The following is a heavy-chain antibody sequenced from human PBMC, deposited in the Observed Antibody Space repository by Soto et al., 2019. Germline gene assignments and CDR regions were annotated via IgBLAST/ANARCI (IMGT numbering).Heavy chain of an antibody. CDR1: GFTFSSYA. D-gene: IGHD3-22*01. V-gene: IGHV3-30-3*01. CDR3: ARDWXDSSGYPYYYYYYGMDV. CDR2: ISYDGSNK. Sequence: PGGSLRLSCAASGFTFSSYAMHWVRQAPGKGLERVAVISYDGSNKYYADSVKGRFTISRDNSKNTLYLQMNSLRAEDTAVYYCARDWXDSSGYPYYYYYYGMDVWGQGTTVTVSS. J-gene: IGHJ6*02.